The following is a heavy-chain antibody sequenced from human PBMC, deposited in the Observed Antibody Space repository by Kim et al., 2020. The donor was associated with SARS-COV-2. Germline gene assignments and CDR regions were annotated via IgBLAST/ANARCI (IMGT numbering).Heavy chain of an antibody. J-gene: IGHJ6*02. Sequence: GGSLRLSCAASGFTFSSYSMSWVRQGPGKGLEWVSSISSSGGYIYYADSVKGRFTISRDDAKDSLLLQMSSLRAEDTAVYYCALASYATPLGGYYGMDVWGQGTTVTVSS. V-gene: IGHV3-21*01. CDR2: ISSSGGYI. D-gene: IGHD1-26*01. CDR1: GFTFSSYS. CDR3: ALASYATPLGGYYGMDV.